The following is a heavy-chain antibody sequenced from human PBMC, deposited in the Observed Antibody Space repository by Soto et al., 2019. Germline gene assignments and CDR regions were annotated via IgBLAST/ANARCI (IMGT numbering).Heavy chain of an antibody. J-gene: IGHJ5*02. CDR3: AREIEDSSGWSNWFDP. CDR1: GGSINGYY. D-gene: IGHD6-19*01. CDR2: IYYSGNT. Sequence: SETLSLTCNVSGGSINGYYWNWIRQSPGKGLEWIGFIYYSGNTNYNPSLRSRVTMSVDTSKNQFSPQLNSVTPADSAVYYCAREIEDSSGWSNWFDPWGQGTLVTVSS. V-gene: IGHV4-59*01.